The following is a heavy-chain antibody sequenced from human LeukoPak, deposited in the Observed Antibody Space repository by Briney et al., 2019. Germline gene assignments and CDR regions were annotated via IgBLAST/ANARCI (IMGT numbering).Heavy chain of an antibody. CDR1: GDSIRSSY. V-gene: IGHV4-59*12. J-gene: IGHJ6*02. CDR2: VYHAGSS. CDR3: ARGPPAKPGTGYYYGMDV. Sequence: SETLSLTCSVSGDSIRSSYWSWIRQPPGKGLEWIGYVYHAGSSYYNPSLKSRATTSIDMSKNQFSLRLRSVTAADTAVYYCARGPPAKPGTGYYYGMDVWGQGTTVTVSS. D-gene: IGHD2-2*01.